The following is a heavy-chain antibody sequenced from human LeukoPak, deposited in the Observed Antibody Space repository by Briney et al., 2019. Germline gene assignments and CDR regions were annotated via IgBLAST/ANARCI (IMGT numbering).Heavy chain of an antibody. J-gene: IGHJ4*02. Sequence: ASVKVSCKASGYTFTKYGISWVRQAPGQGLEWMGCISAYDGSTNYAQKLQGRVTMTTDTSTSTAYMELRSLRSDDAAVYFCARDYSRVAAPYYFDSWGQGTLVTVSS. CDR2: ISAYDGST. CDR1: GYTFTKYG. CDR3: ARDYSRVAAPYYFDS. V-gene: IGHV1-18*01. D-gene: IGHD6-6*01.